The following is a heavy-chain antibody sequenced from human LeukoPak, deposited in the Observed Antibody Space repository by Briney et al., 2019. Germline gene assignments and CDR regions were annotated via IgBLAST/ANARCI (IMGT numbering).Heavy chain of an antibody. CDR1: GGSISSGVYY. CDR2: IYYSGST. CDR3: ATMTTVTTVDY. V-gene: IGHV4-31*03. D-gene: IGHD4-17*01. Sequence: SQTLSLTCTVSGGSISSGVYYWSWIRQHPGKGLEWIGYIYYSGSTYYNPSLKSRVTISVDTSKNQFSLKLSSVTAADTAVYYCATMTTVTTVDYWGQGTLVTVSS. J-gene: IGHJ4*02.